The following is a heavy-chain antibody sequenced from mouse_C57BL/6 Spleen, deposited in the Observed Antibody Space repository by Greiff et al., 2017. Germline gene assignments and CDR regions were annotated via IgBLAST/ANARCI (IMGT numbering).Heavy chain of an antibody. V-gene: IGHV1-50*01. J-gene: IGHJ2*01. CDR3: ARITGREVDY. CDR1: GYTFTSYW. CDR2: IDPSDSYT. Sequence: QVQLQQPGAELVKPGASVKLPCKASGYTFTSYWMQWVKQRPGQGLEWIGEIDPSDSYTNYNQKFKGKATLTVDTSSSTAYMQLSSLTSEDSAVYYCARITGREVDYWGQGTTLTVSS. D-gene: IGHD4-1*01.